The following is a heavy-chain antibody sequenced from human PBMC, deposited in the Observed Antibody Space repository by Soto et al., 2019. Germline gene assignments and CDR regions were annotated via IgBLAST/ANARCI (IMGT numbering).Heavy chain of an antibody. D-gene: IGHD5-18*01. Sequence: QVQLVESGGGVVQPGRSLRLSCAASGFTFSSYGMHWVRQAPGKGLEWVAVIWYDGSNKYYADSVKGRFPISRDNSKNTLYLQMHRLRADDTAVYYCARGPLHFGYSYGRSTQFDYWGQRTLVTVSS. CDR3: ARGPLHFGYSYGRSTQFDY. J-gene: IGHJ4*02. V-gene: IGHV3-33*01. CDR2: IWYDGSNK. CDR1: GFTFSSYG.